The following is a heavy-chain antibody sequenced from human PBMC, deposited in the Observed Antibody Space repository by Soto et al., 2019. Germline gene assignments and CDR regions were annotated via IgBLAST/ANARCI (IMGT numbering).Heavy chain of an antibody. CDR1: GFTFSSYW. V-gene: IGHV3-7*01. D-gene: IGHD3-3*01. J-gene: IGHJ6*03. CDR2: IKQDGSEK. CDR3: ARGGVGVGVVIIYYYYYMDV. Sequence: GGSLRLSCAASGFTFSSYWMSWVRQAPGKGLEWVANIKQDGSEKYYVDSVKGRFTISRDNAKNSLYLQMNSLRAEDTAVYYCARGGVGVGVVIIYYYYYMDVWGKGTTVPVSS.